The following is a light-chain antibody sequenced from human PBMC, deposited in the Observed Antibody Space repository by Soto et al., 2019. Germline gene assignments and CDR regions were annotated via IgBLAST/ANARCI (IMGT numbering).Light chain of an antibody. CDR3: SSYTTSYFYV. CDR2: GVK. J-gene: IGLJ1*01. CDR1: GRDIGAYDY. Sequence: QSALTQPASVSGSPGQSITISCTGSGRDIGAYDYVSWYQQHPGKAPKLIIYGVKNRPSGVSNRFSASKSVFTASLTISGLQTEDEADYYCSSYTTSYFYVFGPGTKLTVL. V-gene: IGLV2-14*01.